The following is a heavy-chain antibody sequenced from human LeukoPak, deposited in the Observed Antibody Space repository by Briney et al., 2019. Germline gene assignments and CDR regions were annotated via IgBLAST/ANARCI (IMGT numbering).Heavy chain of an antibody. J-gene: IGHJ4*02. CDR2: INFNGGRT. CDR3: AKGGRGSWAGNTGD. D-gene: IGHD3-10*01. CDR1: GFDFSSHG. V-gene: IGHV3-23*01. Sequence: GRSLRLSCAASGFDFSSHGTNWVRQAPGKGLEWVSTINFNGGRTYYADSVKGRFSGSRDNSKNTLYLQMNSLRVEDTAVYYCAKGGRGSWAGNTGDWGQGTLVSVSS.